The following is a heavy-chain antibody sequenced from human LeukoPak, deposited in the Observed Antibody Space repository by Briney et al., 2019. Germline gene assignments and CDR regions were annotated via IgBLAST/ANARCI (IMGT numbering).Heavy chain of an antibody. CDR3: AKLPGGYHEN. D-gene: IGHD6-25*01. CDR2: IKQDGSEK. J-gene: IGHJ4*02. Sequence: PGGSLSLSCAASGFTFSSYWMSWVRQAPGKGLEWVANIKQDGSEKYYVDSVKGRFTISRDSAKNSLYLQMSSLRAEDTAVYYCAKLPGGYHENWGQGTLVTVSS. V-gene: IGHV3-7*01. CDR1: GFTFSSYW.